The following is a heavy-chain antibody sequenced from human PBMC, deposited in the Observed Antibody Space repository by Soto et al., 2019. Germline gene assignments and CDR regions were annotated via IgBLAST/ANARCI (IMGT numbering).Heavy chain of an antibody. J-gene: IGHJ3*02. CDR2: ISYDGSNK. V-gene: IGHV3-30*18. CDR1: GFTFSNFG. Sequence: PGGSLRLSCAASGFTFSNFGMHWVRQAPGKGLEWVALISYDGSNKYYADSVKGRFTISRDTSKNTLYLQMSSLRAEDTAVYYCAKAKLSSTDAFDSWGQGTMVTVSS. CDR3: AKAKLSSTDAFDS.